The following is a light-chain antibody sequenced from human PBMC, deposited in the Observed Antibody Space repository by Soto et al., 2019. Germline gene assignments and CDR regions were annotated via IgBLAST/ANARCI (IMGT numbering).Light chain of an antibody. Sequence: DIQMTQSPSTLSASVGDRVTITCRASQSISTWLAWYQQKPGKAPKLLIYDASSLQSGVPSRFSGHGSGTEFTLPISNLQPDDFATYYCQQYNSYTTFGQGTKVDIK. CDR3: QQYNSYTT. J-gene: IGKJ2*01. V-gene: IGKV1-5*01. CDR1: QSISTW. CDR2: DAS.